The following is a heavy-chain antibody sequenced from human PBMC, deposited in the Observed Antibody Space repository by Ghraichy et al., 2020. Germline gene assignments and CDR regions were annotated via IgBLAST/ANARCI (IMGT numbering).Heavy chain of an antibody. J-gene: IGHJ4*02. CDR1: GFTFSSYA. V-gene: IGHV3-23*01. Sequence: GGSLRLSCAASGFTFSSYAMSWVRQAPGKGLEWVSAISGSGGSTYYADSVKGQFTISRDNSKNTLYLQINSLRAENTAVYYCAKRRMSGSYSSFDYWGQGTLVTFSS. CDR2: ISGSGGST. D-gene: IGHD1-26*01. CDR3: AKRRMSGSYSSFDY.